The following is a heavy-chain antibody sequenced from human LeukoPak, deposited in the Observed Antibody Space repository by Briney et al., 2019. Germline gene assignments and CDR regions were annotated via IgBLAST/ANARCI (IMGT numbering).Heavy chain of an antibody. J-gene: IGHJ4*02. CDR1: GFTFSSYE. Sequence: GALRLSCAASGFTFSSYEMNWVRQAPGKGLEWVSYISSSGSTIYYADSVKGRFTISRDNAKNSLYLQTNSLRAEDTAVYYCVRSLRITMVRGVHFDYWGQGTLVTVSS. CDR2: ISSSGSTI. CDR3: VRSLRITMVRGVHFDY. D-gene: IGHD3-10*01. V-gene: IGHV3-48*03.